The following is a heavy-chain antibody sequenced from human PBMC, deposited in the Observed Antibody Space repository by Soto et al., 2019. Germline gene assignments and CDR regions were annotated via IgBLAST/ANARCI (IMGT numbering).Heavy chain of an antibody. CDR2: ISYDGSNK. D-gene: IGHD6-19*01. J-gene: IGHJ4*02. CDR1: GFTFSSYA. Sequence: QVQLVESGGGVVQPGRSLRLSRVASGFTFSSYAMHWVRQAPGKGLEWVAVISYDGSNKYYADSVKGRFTISRDNSKNTLYLQMNSLRAEDTAVYYCASSPYSSGWYPYYFDYWGQGTLVTVSS. V-gene: IGHV3-30-3*01. CDR3: ASSPYSSGWYPYYFDY.